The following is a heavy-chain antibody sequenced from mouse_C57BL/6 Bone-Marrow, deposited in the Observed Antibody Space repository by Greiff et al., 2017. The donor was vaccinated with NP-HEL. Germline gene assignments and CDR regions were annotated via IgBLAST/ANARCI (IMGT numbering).Heavy chain of an antibody. J-gene: IGHJ2*01. CDR1: GYTFTGYW. CDR3: ARPSYSHYMDY. CDR2: ILPGSGST. D-gene: IGHD1-1*01. V-gene: IGHV1-9*01. Sequence: QVQLQQSGAELMKPGASVTLSCKATGYTFTGYWIEWVKQRPGHGLEWIGEILPGSGSTYYNEQFKGKATLTADTSSNTAYMQISSLTTEDSTIYCCARPSYSHYMDYWGQGTTLTVSS.